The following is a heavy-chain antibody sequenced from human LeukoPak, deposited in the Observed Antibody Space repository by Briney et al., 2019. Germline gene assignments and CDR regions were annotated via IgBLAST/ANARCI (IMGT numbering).Heavy chain of an antibody. V-gene: IGHV4-39*01. Sequence: SETLSLTCTVSGGSISSSSYYWGWIRQPPGKGLEWIGSIYYSGSTYYNPSLKSRVTISVDTYKNQFSLKLSSVTAADTAVYYCARLGYSGYDPLGYYYYGMDVWGQGTTVTVSS. CDR2: IYYSGST. J-gene: IGHJ6*02. CDR1: GGSISSSSYY. CDR3: ARLGYSGYDPLGYYYYGMDV. D-gene: IGHD5-12*01.